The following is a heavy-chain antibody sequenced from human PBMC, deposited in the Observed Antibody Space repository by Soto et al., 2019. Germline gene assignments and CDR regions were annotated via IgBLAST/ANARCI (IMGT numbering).Heavy chain of an antibody. V-gene: IGHV4-34*01. Sequence: SLTCAVYGGSFSGYYWSWIRKPPGKGLEWIGEINHNGSTNYNPSLKIRVTISVDTSKNQFSLKLSSVTAADTAVYYCARAGYCSGGSCYFFDIWGQGTMVTVSS. J-gene: IGHJ3*02. CDR3: ARAGYCSGGSCYFFDI. CDR1: GGSFSGYY. D-gene: IGHD2-15*01. CDR2: INHNGST.